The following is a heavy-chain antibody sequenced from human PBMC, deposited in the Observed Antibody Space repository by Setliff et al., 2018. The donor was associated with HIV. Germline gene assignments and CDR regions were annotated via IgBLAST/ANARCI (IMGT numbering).Heavy chain of an antibody. CDR2: IGSGGDT. CDR1: GFTFSTYA. D-gene: IGHD2-2*01. CDR3: EKYATPGPSRIFDY. V-gene: IGHV3-23*01. J-gene: IGHJ4*02. Sequence: PGGSLSLSCAASGFTFSTYAMTCVRQAPGRGLQWVSTIGSGGDTHYPDSVKGRFTTSRDNSKNMLSLQLNSLRADDRAVYYCEKYATPGPSRIFDYWGPGALVTVSS.